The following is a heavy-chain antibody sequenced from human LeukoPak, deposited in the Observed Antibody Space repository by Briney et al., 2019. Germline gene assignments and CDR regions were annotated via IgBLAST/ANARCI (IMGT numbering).Heavy chain of an antibody. V-gene: IGHV3-21*01. D-gene: IGHD4-17*01. Sequence: GGSLRLSCAASGFTFSSYSMNWVRRAPGKGLEWVSSISSSSSYIYYADSVKGRFTISRDNAKNSLYLQMNSLRAEDTAVYYCARDPPYGDYSGFDYWGQGTLVTVSS. CDR3: ARDPPYGDYSGFDY. CDR2: ISSSSSYI. CDR1: GFTFSSYS. J-gene: IGHJ4*02.